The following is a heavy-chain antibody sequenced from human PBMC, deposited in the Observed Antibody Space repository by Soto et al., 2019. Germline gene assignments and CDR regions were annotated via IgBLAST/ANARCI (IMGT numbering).Heavy chain of an antibody. CDR2: ISSYGGST. CDR1: GFTFSSYA. Sequence: EVLLVESGGGLVQPGGSLRLSFAASGFTFSSYAMHWVRQAPGKGLEYVSAISSYGGSTYYANSVKGRFTISRDNYKNTLYPQMGSLRAEDMAVYYCARDPDSSGYYYFDYWGQGTLVTVSS. D-gene: IGHD3-22*01. CDR3: ARDPDSSGYYYFDY. V-gene: IGHV3-64*01. J-gene: IGHJ4*02.